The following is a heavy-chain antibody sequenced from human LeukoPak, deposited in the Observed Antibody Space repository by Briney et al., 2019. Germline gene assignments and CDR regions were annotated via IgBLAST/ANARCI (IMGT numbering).Heavy chain of an antibody. CDR2: ISSSSSYI. Sequence: GGSLRLSCAASGFTFSSYSMNWVRQAPGKGLEWVSSISSSSSYIYYADSVKGRFTISRDNAKNSLYLQMNSLRAEDTAVYYCARDLIVVTDGGYWGQGTLVAVSS. D-gene: IGHD3-22*01. V-gene: IGHV3-21*01. CDR3: ARDLIVVTDGGY. J-gene: IGHJ4*02. CDR1: GFTFSSYS.